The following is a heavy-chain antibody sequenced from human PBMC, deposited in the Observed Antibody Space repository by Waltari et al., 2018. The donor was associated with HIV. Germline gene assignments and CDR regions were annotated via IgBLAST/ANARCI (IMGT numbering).Heavy chain of an antibody. D-gene: IGHD4-17*01. V-gene: IGHV4-59*01. J-gene: IGHJ2*01. Sequence: QVQLQESGPGLVKPSETLSLTCTVSGGSISSYYWSWIRQPPGKGLEGIGYIYYSGSTNYNPSLKSRVTISVDTSKNQFSLKLSSVTAADTAVYYCARNDYGDYVGWYFDLWGRGTLVTVSS. CDR2: IYYSGST. CDR3: ARNDYGDYVGWYFDL. CDR1: GGSISSYY.